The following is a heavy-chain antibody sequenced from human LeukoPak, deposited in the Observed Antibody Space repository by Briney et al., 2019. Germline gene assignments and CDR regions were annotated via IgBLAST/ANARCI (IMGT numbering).Heavy chain of an antibody. D-gene: IGHD3-22*01. CDR3: ARATNYYDSSGLDY. CDR2: IYHSGST. CDR1: GYSISSGYY. J-gene: IGHJ4*02. Sequence: SETLSLTCTVSGYSISSGYYWGWIRQPPGKGLEWIGSIYHSGSTYYNPSLKSRVTISVDTSKNQFSLKLSSVTAADTAVYYCARATNYYDSSGLDYWGQGTLVTVSS. V-gene: IGHV4-38-2*02.